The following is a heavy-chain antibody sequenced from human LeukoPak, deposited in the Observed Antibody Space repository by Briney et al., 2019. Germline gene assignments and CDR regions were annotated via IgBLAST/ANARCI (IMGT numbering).Heavy chain of an antibody. CDR2: IYHSGST. CDR1: GYSISSGYY. J-gene: IGHJ4*02. V-gene: IGHV4-38-2*01. CDR3: ARIPYYYDSSGYYYVDY. D-gene: IGHD3-22*01. Sequence: SETLPLTCAVSGYSISSGYYWGWIRQPPGKGLEWIGSIYHSGSTYYNPSLKSRVTISVDTSKNQFSLKLSSVTAADTAVYYCARIPYYYDSSGYYYVDYWGQGTLVTVSS.